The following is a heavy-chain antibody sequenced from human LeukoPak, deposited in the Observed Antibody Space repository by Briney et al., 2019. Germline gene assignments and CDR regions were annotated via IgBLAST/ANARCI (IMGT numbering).Heavy chain of an antibody. J-gene: IGHJ4*02. CDR3: ARVFHDSSGYYPYYFDY. D-gene: IGHD3-22*01. V-gene: IGHV1-18*01. CDR1: GYTFTSYG. CDR2: ISAYNGNT. Sequence: ASVKVSCKASGYTFTSYGISWARQAPGQWLEWMGWISAYNGNTNYAQKLQGRVTMTTDTSTSTAYMELRSLRSDDTAVYYCARVFHDSSGYYPYYFDYWGQGTLVPVSS.